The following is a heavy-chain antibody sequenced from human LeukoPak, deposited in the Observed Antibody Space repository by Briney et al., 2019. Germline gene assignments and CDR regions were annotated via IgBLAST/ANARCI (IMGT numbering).Heavy chain of an antibody. D-gene: IGHD1-1*01. V-gene: IGHV3-30*18. CDR1: GFTFSSYG. CDR3: AKDHGGTTTLDY. Sequence: GRSLRPSCAASGFTFSSYGMHWVRQAPGKGLEWVAVISYDGSNKYYADSVKGRFTISRDNSKNTLYLQMNSLRAEDTAVYYCAKDHGGTTTLDYWGQGTLVTVSS. CDR2: ISYDGSNK. J-gene: IGHJ4*02.